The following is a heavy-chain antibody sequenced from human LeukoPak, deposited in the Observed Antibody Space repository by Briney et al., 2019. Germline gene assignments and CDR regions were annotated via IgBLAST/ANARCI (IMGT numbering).Heavy chain of an antibody. V-gene: IGHV3-23*01. J-gene: IGHJ5*02. CDR3: AKGWEFRVVIPAAVS. CDR2: ISGSGEST. Sequence: GGSLRLSCEGSGFIFSSYAMTWVRQAPGKGLKWVSSISGSGESTYYADSMKGRFTISRDNSKNTLSLQMNSLRAEDTAVYFCAKGWEFRVVIPAAVSWGQGTLVTVSS. D-gene: IGHD3-3*01. CDR1: GFIFSSYA.